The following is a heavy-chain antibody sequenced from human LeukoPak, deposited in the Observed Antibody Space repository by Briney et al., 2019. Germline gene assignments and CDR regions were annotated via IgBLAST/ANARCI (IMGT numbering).Heavy chain of an antibody. D-gene: IGHD1-26*01. CDR1: GFTFSSYG. CDR3: AREGGIVGASEVDY. Sequence: GGSLRLSCAASGFTFSSYGMHWVRQAPGKGLEWVAFIRYDGSNKYYADSVKGRFTISRGNAKNSLYLQMNSLRAEDTAVYYCAREGGIVGASEVDYWGQGTLVTVSS. J-gene: IGHJ4*02. V-gene: IGHV3-30*02. CDR2: IRYDGSNK.